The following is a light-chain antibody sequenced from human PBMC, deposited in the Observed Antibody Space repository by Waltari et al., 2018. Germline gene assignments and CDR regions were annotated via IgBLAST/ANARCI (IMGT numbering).Light chain of an antibody. V-gene: IGKV1-5*03. CDR2: KAS. CDR3: QQDKGYSRT. CDR1: QSISSW. Sequence: DIQMTQSPSTLSASVGDRVTITCRASQSISSWLAWYQKKPGKAPKLLIYKASIVQSGVATRFSGSASATESTLTISSQQPDDVATYCCQQDKGYSRTFGPGTRL. J-gene: IGKJ1*01.